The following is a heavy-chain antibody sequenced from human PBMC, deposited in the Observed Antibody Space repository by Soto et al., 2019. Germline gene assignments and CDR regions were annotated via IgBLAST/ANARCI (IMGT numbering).Heavy chain of an antibody. CDR2: IWYDGSKK. V-gene: IGHV3-33*01. Sequence: QVQLVAAGVGVVQPGRSLRLSCAVSGFTFSSYGMHWVRQAPGKGLECVAVIWYDGSKKYYADYVMGRFTISRDNYKNPLYLKMNSLSAEATAVYYCARGGTEDSNYYYYNGMDVWGQGATVT. CDR3: ARGGTEDSNYYYYNGMDV. J-gene: IGHJ6*02. D-gene: IGHD7-27*01. CDR1: GFTFSSYG.